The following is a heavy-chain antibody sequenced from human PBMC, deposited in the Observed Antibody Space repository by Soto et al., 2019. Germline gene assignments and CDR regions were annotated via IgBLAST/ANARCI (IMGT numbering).Heavy chain of an antibody. Sequence: HVQLLQSVAEVKKPGSSVKVSCKVSGGALTHYALNWVRHGPGQRLEWRGGIIPLHNTSNYSLKFLGRVSITAEISSKTVHMDLLSLTSADPATYYCVSWCNWTPLYYDGLDVWGQGTTVTVAS. CDR3: VSWCNWTPLYYDGLDV. D-gene: IGHD1-20*01. V-gene: IGHV1-69*06. J-gene: IGHJ6*02. CDR1: GGALTHYA. CDR2: IIPLHNTS.